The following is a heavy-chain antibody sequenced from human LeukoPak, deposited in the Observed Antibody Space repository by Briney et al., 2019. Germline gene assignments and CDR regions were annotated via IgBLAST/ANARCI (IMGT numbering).Heavy chain of an antibody. J-gene: IGHJ4*02. CDR3: AKDSASGYPYYFDY. Sequence: GGSLRLSCAASGFTFSSYSMNWVRQAPGKGLEWVSAISGSGGSTYYADSVKGRFTISRDNSKNTLYLQMNSLRAEDTAVYYCAKDSASGYPYYFDYWGQGTLVTVSS. CDR1: GFTFSSYS. V-gene: IGHV3-23*01. D-gene: IGHD5-12*01. CDR2: ISGSGGST.